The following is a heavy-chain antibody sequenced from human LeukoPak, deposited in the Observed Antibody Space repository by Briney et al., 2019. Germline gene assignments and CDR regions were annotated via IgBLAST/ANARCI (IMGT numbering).Heavy chain of an antibody. V-gene: IGHV4-59*01. D-gene: IGHD5-18*01. CDR3: ATIRDTALRYWYFDL. CDR2: MYYSGST. CDR1: GGSISSYY. Sequence: SETLSLTCTVSGGSISSYYWSWLRQPPGKGLEWIGYMYYSGSTSYNPSLKSRVSISVDTSKNQISLKLSSVTAADTAVYYCATIRDTALRYWYFDLWGRGTLVTVSS. J-gene: IGHJ2*01.